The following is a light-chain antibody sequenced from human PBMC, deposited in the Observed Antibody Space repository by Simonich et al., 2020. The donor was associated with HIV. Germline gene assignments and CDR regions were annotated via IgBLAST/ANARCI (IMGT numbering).Light chain of an antibody. CDR1: QSVSSN. J-gene: IGKJ4*01. V-gene: IGKV3-15*01. CDR2: GAS. Sequence: EIVMTQSPGPLSVSPGERATLSCRARQSVSSNLAVYQQKPGQAPRLLIYGASTRATGIPARFSGSGSGTEFTLIINNMQSEDFAVYFCQQYNTWPTFGGGTKVEIK. CDR3: QQYNTWPT.